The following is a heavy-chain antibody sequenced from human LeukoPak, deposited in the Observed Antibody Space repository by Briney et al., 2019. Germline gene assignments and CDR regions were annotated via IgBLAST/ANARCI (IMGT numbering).Heavy chain of an antibody. CDR2: ISGSGGST. Sequence: GGSLRLSCAASGFTFSSYAMSWVRQAPGKGLEWVSAISGSGGSTYYADSVKGRFTISRDNSKNTLYLQMDSLRAEDTAVYYCAKDVRITIFGVVIRYFDYWGQGTLVTVSS. V-gene: IGHV3-23*01. D-gene: IGHD3-3*01. CDR3: AKDVRITIFGVVIRYFDY. CDR1: GFTFSSYA. J-gene: IGHJ4*02.